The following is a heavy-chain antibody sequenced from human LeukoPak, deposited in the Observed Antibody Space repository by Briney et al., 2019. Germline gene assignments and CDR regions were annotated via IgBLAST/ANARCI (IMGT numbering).Heavy chain of an antibody. CDR1: GGSFSGYY. D-gene: IGHD6-19*01. J-gene: IGHJ4*02. CDR3: ASTAVYSSGWYAVDY. Sequence: SETLSLTCAVYGGSFSGYYWSWIRQPPGKGLEWIGEINHSGSTNYNPSLKSRVTISVDTSKNQFSLKLSSVTAADTAVYYCASTAVYSSGWYAVDYWGQGTLVTVSS. V-gene: IGHV4-34*01. CDR2: INHSGST.